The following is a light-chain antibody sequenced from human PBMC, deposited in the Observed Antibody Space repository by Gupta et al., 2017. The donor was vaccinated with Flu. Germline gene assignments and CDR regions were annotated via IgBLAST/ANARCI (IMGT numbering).Light chain of an antibody. CDR1: ESISTY. J-gene: IGKJ4*01. V-gene: IGKV1-39*01. Sequence: DIQMTQSPSSLSASVGDRVTITCRASESISTYLNWYQQKPGKAPNHLINAASSLQSGVPSRFTGGGSGTKFTLTISSLQPEDFATYYCQQSYIFPLTFGGGTKVQI. CDR3: QQSYIFPLT. CDR2: AAS.